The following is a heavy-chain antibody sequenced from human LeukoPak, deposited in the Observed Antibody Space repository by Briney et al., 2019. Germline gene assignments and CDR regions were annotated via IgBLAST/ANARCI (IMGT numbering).Heavy chain of an antibody. V-gene: IGHV4-38-2*02. J-gene: IGHJ4*02. Sequence: SETLSLTCTVSGYSISSGYYWGWIRQPPGKGLEWIGSIYHSGSTYYNPSLKSRVTISVDTSKNQFSLKLSSVTAADTAVYYCARNDEYYYDSSGYYRTYYFDYWGQGTLVTVSS. D-gene: IGHD3-22*01. CDR3: ARNDEYYYDSSGYYRTYYFDY. CDR1: GYSISSGYY. CDR2: IYHSGST.